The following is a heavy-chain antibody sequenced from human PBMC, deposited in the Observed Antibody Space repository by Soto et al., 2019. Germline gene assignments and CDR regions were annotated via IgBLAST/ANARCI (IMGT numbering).Heavy chain of an antibody. CDR2: ISWNSGSI. V-gene: IGHV3-9*01. CDR3: ARDRHSGLHYYSETFDP. D-gene: IGHD3-10*01. Sequence: GGSLRLSCAASGFTFDDYAMHWVRQAPGKGLEWVSGISWNSGSIGYADSVKGRFTISRDNAKNSLYLQMNSLRAEDTALYYCARDRHSGLHYYSETFDPWGQGTLVTVSS. CDR1: GFTFDDYA. J-gene: IGHJ5*02.